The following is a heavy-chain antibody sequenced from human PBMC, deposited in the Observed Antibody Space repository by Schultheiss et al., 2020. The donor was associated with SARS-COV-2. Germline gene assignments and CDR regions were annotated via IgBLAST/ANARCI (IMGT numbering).Heavy chain of an antibody. Sequence: SETLSLTCAVSDGSVSNSHYYWDWIRQTPGMGLEWIGSVYTSGSTNYNPSLKSRVTISVDTSKNQFSLKLSSVTAADTAVYYCARDSRMWGADTKTNWFDPWGQGTLVTVSS. V-gene: IGHV4-39*07. D-gene: IGHD1-26*01. CDR3: ARDSRMWGADTKTNWFDP. CDR2: VYTSGST. CDR1: DGSVSNSHYY. J-gene: IGHJ5*02.